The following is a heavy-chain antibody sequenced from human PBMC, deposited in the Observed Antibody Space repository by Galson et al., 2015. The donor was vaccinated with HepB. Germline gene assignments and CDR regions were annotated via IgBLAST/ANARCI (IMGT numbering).Heavy chain of an antibody. CDR1: GGTFSSYT. J-gene: IGHJ6*03. CDR3: AREPITGTTPSLYYYYYSYMDV. CDR2: IIPIVGTP. D-gene: IGHD1-7*01. Sequence: SVKVSCKASGGTFSSYTIRWVRQAPGQGLEWLGRIIPIVGTPNYAQKFQGRITITADKSTSSSYMELSSLRSEDTAVYYCAREPITGTTPSLYYYYYSYMDVWGKGTTVTVSS. V-gene: IGHV1-69*08.